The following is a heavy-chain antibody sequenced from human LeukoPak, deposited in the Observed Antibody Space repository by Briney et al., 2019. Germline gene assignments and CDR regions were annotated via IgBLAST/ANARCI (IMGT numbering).Heavy chain of an antibody. Sequence: PSETLSLTCTVSGYSISSGYYWGWIRQPPGKGLGWIGSIYHSGSTYYNPSLKSRVTISVDTSKNQFSLKLSSVTAADTAVYYCARDRLLGFDYWGQGTLVTVSS. D-gene: IGHD2-15*01. CDR3: ARDRLLGFDY. CDR1: GYSISSGYY. CDR2: IYHSGST. J-gene: IGHJ4*02. V-gene: IGHV4-38-2*02.